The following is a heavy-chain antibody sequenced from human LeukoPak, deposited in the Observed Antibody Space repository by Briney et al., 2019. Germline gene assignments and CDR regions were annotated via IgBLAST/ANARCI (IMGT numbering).Heavy chain of an antibody. D-gene: IGHD6-13*01. CDR2: ISGSGGST. V-gene: IGHV3-23*01. J-gene: IGHJ1*01. CDR3: ATDNGYSSSWYKH. CDR1: GFTFSSYA. Sequence: GGSLRLSCAASGFTFSSYAMSWVRQAPGKGLEWVSAISGSGGSTYYADSVKGRFTISRDNSKNTLYLQMNSLRAEDTAVYYCATDNGYSSSWYKHWGQGTLVTVSS.